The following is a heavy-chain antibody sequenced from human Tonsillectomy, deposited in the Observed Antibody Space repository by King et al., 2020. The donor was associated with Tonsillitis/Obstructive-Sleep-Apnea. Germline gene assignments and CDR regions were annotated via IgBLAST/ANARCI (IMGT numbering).Heavy chain of an antibody. J-gene: IGHJ4*02. V-gene: IGHV4-59*08. Sequence: VQLQESGPGLVKPSETLSLTCTVSGGSISSYYWSWIRQPPGKGLEWIGYIYYSGSTNYNPSLKSRVTISVDTSKNQFSLKLSSVTAADTAVYYCASSYYYDSSGSVNFDYWGQGTLVTVSS. CDR3: ASSYYYDSSGSVNFDY. D-gene: IGHD3-22*01. CDR2: IYYSGST. CDR1: GGSISSYY.